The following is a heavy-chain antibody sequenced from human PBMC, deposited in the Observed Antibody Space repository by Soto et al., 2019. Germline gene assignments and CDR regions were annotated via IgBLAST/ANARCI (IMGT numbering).Heavy chain of an antibody. CDR1: GASINSGGYY. V-gene: IGHV4-31*03. J-gene: IGHJ4*02. Sequence: PSETLCLTCTVSGASINSGGYYWSWIRQLPGKGLDWIGYIYFSGNTYYNPSLESRVTTSPETSQNQFFLTLRSAISAATAVYYSARAHAWGVILDFWGQGTLVTVSS. CDR3: ARAHAWGVILDF. CDR2: IYFSGNT. D-gene: IGHD3-16*02.